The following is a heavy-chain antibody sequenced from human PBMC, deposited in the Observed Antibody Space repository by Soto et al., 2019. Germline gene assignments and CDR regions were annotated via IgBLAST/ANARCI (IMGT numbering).Heavy chain of an antibody. D-gene: IGHD6-6*01. J-gene: IGHJ6*01. CDR2: ISYDGSNK. Sequence: GWSLRLSCAASGFTFSSYGMHLVRQAPGKGLEWVAVISYDGSNKYYADSVKGRFNISRDNSKNTLYLQMNSLRAEDTAVYYCAKGIAARQDYYYGMAVWGQGTPVTVSS. CDR3: AKGIAARQDYYYGMAV. CDR1: GFTFSSYG. V-gene: IGHV3-30*18.